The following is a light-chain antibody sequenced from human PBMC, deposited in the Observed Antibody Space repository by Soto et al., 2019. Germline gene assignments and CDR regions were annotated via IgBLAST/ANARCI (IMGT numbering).Light chain of an antibody. CDR2: AAS. Sequence: DIQLTQAPSILSASVGDRVTITCRASQGISSYLAWYQQKPGKVPKLLIYAASTLQSGVPSRFSGSGSGTEFTLTISSLQPEDFATYYCQQLNSYPYTFGQGTKLEIK. J-gene: IGKJ2*01. CDR1: QGISSY. V-gene: IGKV1-9*01. CDR3: QQLNSYPYT.